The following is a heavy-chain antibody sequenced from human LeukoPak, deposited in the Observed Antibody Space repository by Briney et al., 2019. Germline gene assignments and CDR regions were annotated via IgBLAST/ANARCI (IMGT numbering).Heavy chain of an antibody. Sequence: ASVKVSCNASGFTFTAYYIHWVRQAPGQGLEWMGWINPNSGGTKYAQKFQGRVTMTRDTSISTAYMELSRLTSDDTAVYYCARDRPEVGATRGIHYWGQGTLVTVSS. CDR1: GFTFTAYY. CDR3: ARDRPEVGATRGIHY. D-gene: IGHD1-26*01. J-gene: IGHJ4*02. V-gene: IGHV1-2*02. CDR2: INPNSGGT.